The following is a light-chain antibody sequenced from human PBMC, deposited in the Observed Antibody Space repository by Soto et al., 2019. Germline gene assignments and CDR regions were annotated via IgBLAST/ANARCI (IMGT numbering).Light chain of an antibody. Sequence: QSALTQPPSASGSPGQSVTISCTGTSSDVGRYKYVSWYQQHPGKAPKVMIYEDNKRPSGVPDRFSGSKSGNTASLTVSGLQAEDEADYYCSSFAGSSNLVFGGGTKLTVL. CDR1: SSDVGRYKY. CDR3: SSFAGSSNLV. J-gene: IGLJ3*02. V-gene: IGLV2-8*01. CDR2: EDN.